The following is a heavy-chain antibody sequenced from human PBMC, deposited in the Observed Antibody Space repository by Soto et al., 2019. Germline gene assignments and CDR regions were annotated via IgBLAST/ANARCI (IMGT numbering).Heavy chain of an antibody. D-gene: IGHD3-10*01. Sequence: ASVKVSCKASGYTFTSYAMHWVRQAPGQRLEWMGWINAGNGNTKYSQKFQGRVTITRDTSASTAYMELSSLRSEDTAVYYCARGVLWFGAAPFDYWGQRTLVTVSS. V-gene: IGHV1-3*01. CDR3: ARGVLWFGAAPFDY. CDR1: GYTFTSYA. J-gene: IGHJ4*02. CDR2: INAGNGNT.